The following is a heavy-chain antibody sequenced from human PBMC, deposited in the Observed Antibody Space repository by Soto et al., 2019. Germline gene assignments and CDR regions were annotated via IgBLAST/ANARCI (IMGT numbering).Heavy chain of an antibody. Sequence: SETLYLTCTVSGGSISSSSHYWGWIRQPPGKGLEWIGTIYHSGSTYYTPSLESRVTISVDTSKNQFSLTLTSVTAEDTAVYNCAKDLAYCGGDCYSNWFDPWGQGTLVTVSS. CDR1: GGSISSSSHY. CDR3: AKDLAYCGGDCYSNWFDP. D-gene: IGHD2-21*02. CDR2: IYHSGST. V-gene: IGHV4-39*07. J-gene: IGHJ5*02.